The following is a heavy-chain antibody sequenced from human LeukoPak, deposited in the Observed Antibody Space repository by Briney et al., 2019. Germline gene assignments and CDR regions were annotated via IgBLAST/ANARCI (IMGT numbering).Heavy chain of an antibody. J-gene: IGHJ4*02. D-gene: IGHD1-26*01. V-gene: IGHV3-23*01. CDR1: GFTFSSYA. CDR3: AKLVRGSGSYGVFDY. CDR2: LSGTGGST. Sequence: PGGSLRLSCAASGFTFSSYAMSWVRQAPGKGLDWVSALSGTGGSTYYADSVKGRFIISRDNSKNTLYLQMNSLRAEDTAVYYCAKLVRGSGSYGVFDYWGQGTLVTVSS.